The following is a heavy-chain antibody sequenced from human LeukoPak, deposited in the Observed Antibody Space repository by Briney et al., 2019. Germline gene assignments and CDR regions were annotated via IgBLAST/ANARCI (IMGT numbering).Heavy chain of an antibody. CDR2: INPNSGGT. CDR1: GYTFTGYY. V-gene: IGHV1-2*02. D-gene: IGHD3-22*01. Sequence: EASVKVSCKASGYTFTGYYMHWVRQAPGQGLEWMGWINPNSGGTNYAQKFQGRVTMTRDTSISTAYMELSRLRSDDTAVYYCAREGDYYGSSGYYSFDPWGQGTLVTVSS. CDR3: AREGDYYGSSGYYSFDP. J-gene: IGHJ5*02.